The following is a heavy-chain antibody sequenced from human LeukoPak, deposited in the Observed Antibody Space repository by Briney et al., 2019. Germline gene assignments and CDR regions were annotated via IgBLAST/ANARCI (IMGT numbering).Heavy chain of an antibody. Sequence: SETLSLTCTLSGGSVTSSSYLWGWIRQPPGKGLEWIGSISYSGATYYNPSLKNRVSISVHTSKNQFSLKLSSVTAADTAVYYCARGGFYYHYYMDVWGEGTTVIVSS. CDR3: ARGGFYYHYYMDV. V-gene: IGHV4-39*07. CDR2: ISYSGAT. J-gene: IGHJ6*03. CDR1: GGSVTSSSYL. D-gene: IGHD1-14*01.